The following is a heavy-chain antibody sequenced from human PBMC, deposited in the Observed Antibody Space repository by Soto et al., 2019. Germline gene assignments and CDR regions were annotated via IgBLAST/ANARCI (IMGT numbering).Heavy chain of an antibody. CDR1: GGSIRTYF. J-gene: IGHJ4*02. V-gene: IGHV4-59*01. D-gene: IGHD3-16*02. Sequence: PSETLSLTCTVSGGSIRTYFWSWIRQPPGKRLEWIGYIHYSGSTNYNPSLKSRVTISVDTSKNQFSLKLNFVTAADTAVYYCARGGGNIATPATYRLFDYWGQGALVTVSS. CDR3: ARGGGNIATPATYRLFDY. CDR2: IHYSGST.